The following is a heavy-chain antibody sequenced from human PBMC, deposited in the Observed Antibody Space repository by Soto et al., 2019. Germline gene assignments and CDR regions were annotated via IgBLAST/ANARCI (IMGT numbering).Heavy chain of an antibody. CDR1: GVTFSNSW. J-gene: IGHJ4*02. V-gene: IGHV3-74*01. CDR2: SNADGTST. D-gene: IGHD2-2*01. Sequence: GESLRLSCPASGVTFSNSWMHWVRQVAGKGLEWVSRSNADGTSTSYADSVKGRFTIARDNAKNTLYLHVNSLRAEDTAVYYCVKVLARGVGVPRFYFDSWGQGALVTVYS. CDR3: VKVLARGVGVPRFYFDS.